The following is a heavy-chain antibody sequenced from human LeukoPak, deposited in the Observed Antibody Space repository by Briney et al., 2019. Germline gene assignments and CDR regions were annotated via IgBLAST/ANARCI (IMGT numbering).Heavy chain of an antibody. Sequence: QSGGSLRLSCAASGFTFSTYWMSWVRQAPGKGLEWVANIKHDGSDRNYVDSVRGRFTISRDNGNNLLHLQMNTLRAEDTAVYYCARELITKWSCGDYWGQGTPVTVSP. CDR1: GFTFSTYW. CDR2: IKHDGSDR. J-gene: IGHJ4*02. CDR3: ARELITKWSCGDY. V-gene: IGHV3-7*01. D-gene: IGHD1-20*01.